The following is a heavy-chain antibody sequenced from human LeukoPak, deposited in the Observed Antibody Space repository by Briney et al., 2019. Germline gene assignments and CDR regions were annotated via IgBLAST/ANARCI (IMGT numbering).Heavy chain of an antibody. V-gene: IGHV5-10-1*01. Sequence: PGESLKISCKGSGYSFTSYWISWVRQMPGKGLEWMGRIDPSDSYTNYSPSFQGHVTISADKSISTAYLQWTSLKASDTAMYYCARRTTGTTFPDYWGQGTLVTVSS. D-gene: IGHD1-1*01. CDR1: GYSFTSYW. J-gene: IGHJ4*02. CDR3: ARRTTGTTFPDY. CDR2: IDPSDSYT.